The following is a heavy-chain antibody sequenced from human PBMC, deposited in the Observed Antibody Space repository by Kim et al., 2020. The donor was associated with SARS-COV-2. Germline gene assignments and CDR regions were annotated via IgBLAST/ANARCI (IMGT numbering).Heavy chain of an antibody. CDR3: ARDSKSYYDILSGYSAYSYGMHV. Sequence: ASVKVSCKASGYTFTSYGISWVRQAPGQGLAWMGWISVYNGNTNYAQRLQGRVTMTTDTSTSTAYMELRSLISDETAGYYCARDSKSYYDILSGYSAYSYGMHVGGRGPTVTVSS. D-gene: IGHD3-9*01. V-gene: IGHV1-18*01. CDR1: GYTFTSYG. J-gene: IGHJ6*02. CDR2: ISVYNGNT.